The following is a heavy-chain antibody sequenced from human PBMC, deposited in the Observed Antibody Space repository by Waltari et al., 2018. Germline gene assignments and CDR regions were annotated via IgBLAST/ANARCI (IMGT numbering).Heavy chain of an antibody. CDR2: INHSGST. CDR3: ARRGYYGSGSYKP. CDR1: GGSFSGYY. D-gene: IGHD3-10*01. Sequence: ETLSLTCAVYGGSFSGYYWSWIRQPPGKGLEWIGEINHSGSTNYNPSLKSRVTISVDTSKNQFSLKLSSVTAADTAVYYCARRGYYGSGSYKPWGQGTLVTVSS. J-gene: IGHJ4*02. V-gene: IGHV4-34*01.